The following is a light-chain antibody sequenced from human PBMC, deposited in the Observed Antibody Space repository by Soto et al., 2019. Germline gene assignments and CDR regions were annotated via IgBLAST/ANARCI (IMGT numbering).Light chain of an antibody. Sequence: QSVLTQPPSVSAAPGQKVSISCSGSSSNIGNSYVSWYQQLPGTAPKLLVYDNRERPSGIPDRFSGSKSGTSAALVITGLQTGDEADYYCNSYTTSTTRYVFGTGTKVTVL. J-gene: IGLJ1*01. V-gene: IGLV1-51*01. CDR3: NSYTTSTTRYV. CDR1: SSNIGNSY. CDR2: DNR.